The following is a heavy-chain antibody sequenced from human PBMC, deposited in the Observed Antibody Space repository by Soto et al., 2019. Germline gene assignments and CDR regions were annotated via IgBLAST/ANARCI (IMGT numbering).Heavy chain of an antibody. Sequence: ASVKVSCKVSGYTLTELSMHWVRQAPGKGLEWMGGFDPEDGETIYAQKFQGRVTMTEDTSTDTAYMELSSLRSEDTAVYYCARAPYSSSWYSFDYWGQGTLVTVSS. J-gene: IGHJ4*02. V-gene: IGHV1-24*01. CDR1: GYTLTELS. CDR3: ARAPYSSSWYSFDY. CDR2: FDPEDGET. D-gene: IGHD6-13*01.